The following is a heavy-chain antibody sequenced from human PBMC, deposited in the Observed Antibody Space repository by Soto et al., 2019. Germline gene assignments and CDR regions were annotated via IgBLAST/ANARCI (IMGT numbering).Heavy chain of an antibody. CDR1: GFTFSNYA. J-gene: IGHJ4*02. Sequence: GGSVRLSCAASGFTFSNYAMSWVRQAPGKGLEWVSAISGGGGTTYYAGSVKGRFTISRDNSKNTLFLQMNSLRAEDTAVYYCAKFFVETGESSGWPWSFHYWGQGTLVTVSS. CDR3: AKFFVETGESSGWPWSFHY. V-gene: IGHV3-23*01. CDR2: ISGGGGTT. D-gene: IGHD6-25*01.